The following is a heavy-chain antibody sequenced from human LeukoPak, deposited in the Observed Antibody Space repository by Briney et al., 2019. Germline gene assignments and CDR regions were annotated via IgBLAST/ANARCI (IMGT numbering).Heavy chain of an antibody. CDR2: IYYSGST. J-gene: IGHJ3*02. CDR1: GGSINTYY. CDR3: ARQAGSFAFDI. Sequence: SETLSLTCTVSGGSINTYYWHWIRQPPGKGLEWIGYIYYSGSTNYNPSLKSRVTISVDTSKNQFSLKLSSVTAADTAVYYCARQAGSFAFDIWGQGTMVTVSS. V-gene: IGHV4-59*08. D-gene: IGHD1-26*01.